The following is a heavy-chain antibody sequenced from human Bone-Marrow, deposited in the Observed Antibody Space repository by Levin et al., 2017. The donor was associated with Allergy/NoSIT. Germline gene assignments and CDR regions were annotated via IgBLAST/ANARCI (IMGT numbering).Heavy chain of an antibody. V-gene: IGHV3-30*18. D-gene: IGHD3-3*01. J-gene: IGHJ6*02. CDR2: ISFDGDRK. Sequence: GESLKISCVGSGFKFSSFGLHWIRQAPGKGLEWLAVISFDGDRKYFSDSVKGRFAISRDDSKSTVHLEMNSLRPEDTGLYFCAKDGRFYDVLSGTEKNGLDVWGQGTAVIVSS. CDR1: GFKFSSFG. CDR3: AKDGRFYDVLSGTEKNGLDV.